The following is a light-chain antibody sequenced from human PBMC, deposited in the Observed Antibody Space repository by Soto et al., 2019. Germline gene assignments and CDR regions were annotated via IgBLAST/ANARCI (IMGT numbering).Light chain of an antibody. Sequence: QSALTQPASVSGSPGQSITISCTGSSSDIGDYDYVSWYQQHPGKAPKVLISEVSNRPSGVSNRFSGSKSGNTASLTISGLQAEDEADYYCSSYTSSRAYVFGIGTKVTVL. CDR2: EVS. V-gene: IGLV2-14*01. CDR3: SSYTSSRAYV. CDR1: SSDIGDYDY. J-gene: IGLJ1*01.